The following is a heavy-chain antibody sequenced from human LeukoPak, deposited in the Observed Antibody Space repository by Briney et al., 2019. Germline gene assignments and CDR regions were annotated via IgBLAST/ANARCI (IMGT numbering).Heavy chain of an antibody. CDR1: GFTFSNAW. CDR2: IKSKTDGGTT. D-gene: IGHD2/OR15-2a*01. CDR3: TTDRNIGWPDY. Sequence: GGSLRLSCAASGFTFSNAWMSWVRQAPGKGLEWVGRIKSKTDGGTTDYAAPVKGRFTISRDDSKNTLYLQMNSLRTEDTAVYYCTTDRNIGWPDYWGQGTLVTVSS. V-gene: IGHV3-15*01. J-gene: IGHJ4*02.